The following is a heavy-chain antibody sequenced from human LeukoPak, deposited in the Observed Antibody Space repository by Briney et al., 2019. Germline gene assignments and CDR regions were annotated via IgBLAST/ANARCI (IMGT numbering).Heavy chain of an antibody. V-gene: IGHV3-23*01. D-gene: IGHD3-10*01. CDR2: ISAGAGTI. J-gene: IGHJ3*02. CDR3: ARDALPSGAPDAFDI. CDR1: GFTFSSYA. Sequence: GGSLRLSCAASGFTFSSYAMAWVRQAPGKGLEWVSLISAGAGTIFYADSVKGRFTISRDNSNSTLYLQMHSLRAEDTAVYYCARDALPSGAPDAFDIWGQGTMVTVSS.